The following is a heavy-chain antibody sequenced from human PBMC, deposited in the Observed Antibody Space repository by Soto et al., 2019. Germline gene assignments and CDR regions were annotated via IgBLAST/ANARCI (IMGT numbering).Heavy chain of an antibody. CDR2: IKNDGSST. D-gene: IGHD1-1*01. CDR1: GFTFNRYW. V-gene: IGHV3-74*01. Sequence: EVQLVESGGGLVQAGGPLRLSCAASGFTFNRYWMHWVRQAPGKGLVWVSRIKNDGSSTSYADSVKGRFSISRDNGKNTLYLQMNSLRVEDTAVYHCAKFDDDYYYMDVCGKGTTVTVSS. J-gene: IGHJ6*03. CDR3: AKFDDDYYYMDV.